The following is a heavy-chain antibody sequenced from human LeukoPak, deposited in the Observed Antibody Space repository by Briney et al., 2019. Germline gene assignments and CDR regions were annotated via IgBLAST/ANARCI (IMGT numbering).Heavy chain of an antibody. D-gene: IGHD3-10*01. J-gene: IGHJ4*02. Sequence: GGSLRLSCAASGFTFSSYAMSWVRQTPGKGLEWVSAISGSGGSTYYADSVKGRFTISRDNSKNTLYLQMNSLRAEDTAVYYCAKDHLAMVRGVIFDYWGQGTLVTVSS. CDR3: AKDHLAMVRGVIFDY. CDR2: ISGSGGST. V-gene: IGHV3-23*01. CDR1: GFTFSSYA.